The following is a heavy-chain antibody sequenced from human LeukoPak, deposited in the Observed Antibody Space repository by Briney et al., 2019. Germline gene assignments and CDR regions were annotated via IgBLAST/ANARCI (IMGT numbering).Heavy chain of an antibody. Sequence: PSETLSLTCAVYGGSFSGYYWSWIRQPPGKGLEWIGEINHSGSTNYNPSLKSRVTISVDTSKNQFSLKLSSVTAADTAVYYCARDNWLEQLNAFDIWGQGTMVTVSS. CDR1: GGSFSGYY. D-gene: IGHD1-1*01. V-gene: IGHV4-34*01. J-gene: IGHJ3*02. CDR2: INHSGST. CDR3: ARDNWLEQLNAFDI.